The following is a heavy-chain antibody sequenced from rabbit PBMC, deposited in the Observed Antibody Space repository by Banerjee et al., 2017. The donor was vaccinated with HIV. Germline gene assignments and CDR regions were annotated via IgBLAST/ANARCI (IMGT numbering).Heavy chain of an antibody. CDR2: IDPVFGIT. J-gene: IGHJ4*01. CDR3: ARDKRGSRPYFNL. D-gene: IGHD4-2*01. CDR1: GFTLSSYY. V-gene: IGHV1S7*01. Sequence: QLEESAGGLVQPGGSLKLSCKASGFTLSSYYMNWVRQAPGKGLEWIGYIDPVFGITYYANWVSGRFSISRENAQNTVFLQMTSLTAADTATYFFARDKRGSRPYFNLWGQGTLVTVS.